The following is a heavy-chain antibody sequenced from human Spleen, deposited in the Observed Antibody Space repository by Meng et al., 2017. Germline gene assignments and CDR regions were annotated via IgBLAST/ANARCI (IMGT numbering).Heavy chain of an antibody. CDR1: GGTFSSYA. V-gene: IGHV1-69*04. Sequence: SVKVSCKASGGTFSSYAISWVRQAPGQGLEWMGRIIPILGIANYAQKFQGRVTITADKSTSTAYMELSSLRSEDTAVYYCARVYSSSWYTKPGSAYYYYGMDVWGQGTTVTVSS. CDR2: IIPILGIA. J-gene: IGHJ6*02. CDR3: ARVYSSSWYTKPGSAYYYYGMDV. D-gene: IGHD6-13*01.